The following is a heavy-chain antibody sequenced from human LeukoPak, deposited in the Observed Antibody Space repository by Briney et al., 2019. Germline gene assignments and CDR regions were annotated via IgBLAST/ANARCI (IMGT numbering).Heavy chain of an antibody. D-gene: IGHD3-3*02. CDR1: GGSFSGYY. V-gene: IGHV4-34*01. J-gene: IGHJ6*03. CDR2: INHSGST. CDR3: ARHFRPYYYYMDV. Sequence: PSETLSLTCAVYGGSFSGYYWSWIRQPPGKGLEWIGEINHSGSTNYNPSLKSRVTISVDTSKNQFSLKLSSVTAADTAVYYCARHFRPYYYYMDVWGKGTTVTISS.